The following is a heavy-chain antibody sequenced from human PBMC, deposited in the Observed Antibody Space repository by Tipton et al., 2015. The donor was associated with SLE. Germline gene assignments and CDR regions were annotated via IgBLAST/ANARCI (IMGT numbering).Heavy chain of an antibody. J-gene: IGHJ2*01. CDR2: ISGSGGST. CDR3: ARRGSSSFLVLDL. CDR1: GFTFSSYA. D-gene: IGHD6-13*01. Sequence: SLRLSCAASGFTFSSYAMSWVRQAPGKGLEWVSAISGSGGSTYYADSVKGRFTISRDNSKNTLYLQMNSLRAEDTAMYYCARRGSSSFLVLDLWGRGTLVTVSS. V-gene: IGHV3-23*01.